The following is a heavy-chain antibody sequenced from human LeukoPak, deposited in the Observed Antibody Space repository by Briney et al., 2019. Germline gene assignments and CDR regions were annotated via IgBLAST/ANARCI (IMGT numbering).Heavy chain of an antibody. J-gene: IGHJ4*02. D-gene: IGHD1-1*01. CDR1: GFTFSSYG. Sequence: PGGSLRLSCAASGFTFSSYGMHWVRQAPGKGLEWVAFIRYDGSNKYYADSVKGRFTISRDNSKNTLYLQMNSLRAEDTAVYYCAKDRHWRQQPPEIFDYWGQGTLVTVSS. CDR3: AKDRHWRQQPPEIFDY. V-gene: IGHV3-30*02. CDR2: IRYDGSNK.